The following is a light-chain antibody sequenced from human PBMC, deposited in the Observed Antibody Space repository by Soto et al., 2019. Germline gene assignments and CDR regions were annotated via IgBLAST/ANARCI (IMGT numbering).Light chain of an antibody. CDR3: QQLHSYPIT. CDR2: GAS. J-gene: IGKJ5*01. Sequence: IVLTQSPGTLSLSPGERATLSCRASQSVSGSYLAWYQQKPGQAPRLLIYGASSRATGIPDRFSGSGSGTDFTLTISRLEPEDFATYYCQQLHSYPITFGQGTRLEIK. CDR1: QSVSGSY. V-gene: IGKV3-20*01.